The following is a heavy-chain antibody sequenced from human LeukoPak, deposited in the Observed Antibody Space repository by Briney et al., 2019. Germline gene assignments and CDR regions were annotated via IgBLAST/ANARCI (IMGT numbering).Heavy chain of an antibody. CDR1: GFTFRSYT. CDR3: ARDGYSGYDLYSY. Sequence: GGSLRLSCAASGFTFRSYTMHWVRQAPGKGLEWVAVISFDGNTDHYADSVKGRFTISRDNSKNTLYLQMNSLRAEDTAVYYCARDGYSGYDLYSYWGQGTLVAVSS. V-gene: IGHV3-30*04. D-gene: IGHD5-12*01. J-gene: IGHJ4*02. CDR2: ISFDGNTD.